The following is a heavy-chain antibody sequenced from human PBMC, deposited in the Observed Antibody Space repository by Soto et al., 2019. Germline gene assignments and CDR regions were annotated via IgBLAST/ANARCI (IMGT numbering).Heavy chain of an antibody. Sequence: PGGSLRLSCAASGFTFSSYEMNWVRQAPGKGLEWVSYISSSGSTIYYADSVKGRFTISRDNAKNSLYLQMSSLRAEDTAVYYCARLVSGYSYGYFDYWGQGTLVTVSS. CDR1: GFTFSSYE. J-gene: IGHJ4*02. CDR3: ARLVSGYSYGYFDY. V-gene: IGHV3-48*03. D-gene: IGHD5-18*01. CDR2: ISSSGSTI.